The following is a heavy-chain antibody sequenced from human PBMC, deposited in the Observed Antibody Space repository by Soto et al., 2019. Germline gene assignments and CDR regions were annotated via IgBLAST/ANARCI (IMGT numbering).Heavy chain of an antibody. CDR2: ISNSGST. D-gene: IGHD5-18*01. J-gene: IGHJ4*02. CDR1: GGSVTSDEDY. V-gene: IGHV4-30-4*01. CDR3: ATESGSTYGYFDH. Sequence: SETLSLTCTVSGGSVTSDEDYWTWIRQSPGKGLEWIGYISNSGSTGYNPSLKTRLSMSVDRSKNQFTLSLTPVTAADTAVYFCATESGSTYGYFDHWGQGTQVTVSP.